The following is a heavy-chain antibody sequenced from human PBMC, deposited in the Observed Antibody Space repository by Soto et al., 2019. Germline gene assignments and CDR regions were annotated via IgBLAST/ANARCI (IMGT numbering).Heavy chain of an antibody. CDR3: ATEGIAVAGTVIGVDY. CDR1: GYTFTSYY. J-gene: IGHJ4*02. Sequence: ASVKVSCKASGYTFTSYYMHWVRQAPGQGLERMGIIYPSGGSTSYAQKFQGRVTMTRDASTSTVYMELSSLRSEDTVLYYCATEGIAVAGTVIGVDYWGQGTLVTVSS. CDR2: IYPSGGST. V-gene: IGHV1-46*01. D-gene: IGHD6-19*01.